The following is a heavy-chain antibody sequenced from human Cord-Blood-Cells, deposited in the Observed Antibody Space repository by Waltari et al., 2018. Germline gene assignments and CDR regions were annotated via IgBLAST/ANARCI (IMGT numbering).Heavy chain of an antibody. CDR2: IRDDGSNK. CDR3: AKPSTLDSSSWCDY. V-gene: IGHV3-30*02. Sequence: QVQLVESGGGVVQPGGYLRLSCAASGFTFSSHGMHWVRQAPGKGLEWVAVIRDDGSNKYYADSVEGRLTISRDNSKNTRYLQMNSLRAEDTAVYYCAKPSTLDSSSWCDYWGQGTLVTVSS. D-gene: IGHD6-13*01. CDR1: GFTFSSHG. J-gene: IGHJ4*02.